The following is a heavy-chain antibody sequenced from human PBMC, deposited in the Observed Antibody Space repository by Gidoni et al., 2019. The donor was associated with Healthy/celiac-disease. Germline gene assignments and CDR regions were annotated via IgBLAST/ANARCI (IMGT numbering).Heavy chain of an antibody. Sequence: QVQLQESGPGLVKPSQTLSLTCTVSGGSISSGDYYWSWIRQPPGKGLEWIGYIYYSGSTYYNPSLKSRVTISVDTSKNQFSLKLSSVTAADTAVYYCARADDYYDSSGSTAPDAFDIWGQGTMVTVSS. D-gene: IGHD3-22*01. CDR2: IYYSGST. CDR1: GGSISSGDYY. V-gene: IGHV4-30-4*01. CDR3: ARADDYYDSSGSTAPDAFDI. J-gene: IGHJ3*02.